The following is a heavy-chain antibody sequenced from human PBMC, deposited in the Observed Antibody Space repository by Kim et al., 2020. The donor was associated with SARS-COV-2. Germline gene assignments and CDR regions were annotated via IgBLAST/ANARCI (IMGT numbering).Heavy chain of an antibody. CDR1: GFTFSSYG. D-gene: IGHD3-3*01. J-gene: IGHJ6*02. V-gene: IGHV3-33*06. CDR2: IWYDGRNK. Sequence: GGYLRLSCAASGFTFSSYGMHWVRQAPGKGLEWVAVIWYDGRNKYYADTVKGRFTISRDNSKNTLYLQMNRLRAEDTAVYYCAKDLRGYDLDGMDVWGQGTTVTVSS. CDR3: AKDLRGYDLDGMDV.